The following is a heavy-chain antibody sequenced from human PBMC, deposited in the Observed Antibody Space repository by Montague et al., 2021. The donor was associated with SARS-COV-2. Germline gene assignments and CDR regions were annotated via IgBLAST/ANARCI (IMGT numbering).Heavy chain of an antibody. D-gene: IGHD3-3*01. CDR2: IYYSGST. V-gene: IGHV4-39*01. J-gene: IGHJ6*03. CDR1: GGSISNSSHY. Sequence: SETLSLTCSVSGGSISNSSHYWGWIRQPPGKGLEWIGSIYYSGSTYYNPSLKSRVTISVDTSKNQFSLKLSFVTAADTAVFYCARHSGDYTIFGVVIYYMDVWGKGTTVTVSS. CDR3: ARHSGDYTIFGVVIYYMDV.